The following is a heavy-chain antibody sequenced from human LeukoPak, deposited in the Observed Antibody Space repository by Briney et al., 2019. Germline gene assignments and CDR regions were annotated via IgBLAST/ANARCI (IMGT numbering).Heavy chain of an antibody. J-gene: IGHJ4*02. CDR2: ISYDGSNK. CDR3: ASPRGDYYDSSGYTFDY. CDR1: GFTFSSYG. V-gene: IGHV3-30*19. Sequence: GGSLRLSCAASGFTFSSYGMHWVRQAPGKGLEWVAVISYDGSNKYYADSVKGRFTISRDNSKNTLYLQMNSLRAEDTAVYYCASPRGDYYDSSGYTFDYWGQGTLVTVSS. D-gene: IGHD3-22*01.